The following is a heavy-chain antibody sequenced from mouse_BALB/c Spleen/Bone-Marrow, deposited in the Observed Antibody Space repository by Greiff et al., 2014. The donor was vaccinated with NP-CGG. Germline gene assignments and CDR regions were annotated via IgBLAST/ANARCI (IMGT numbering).Heavy chain of an antibody. V-gene: IGHV1S22*01. CDR1: GYTFTSYW. Sequence: LKDSGSELVRPGASVKLSCKASGYTFTSYWMHWVKQRHGQGLEWIGNIYPGSGSTNYDEKFKSKGTLTVDTSSSTAYMHLSSLTSEDSAVYYCTRGYHPYYYAMDYWGQGTSVTVSS. J-gene: IGHJ4*01. D-gene: IGHD2-2*01. CDR2: IYPGSGST. CDR3: TRGYHPYYYAMDY.